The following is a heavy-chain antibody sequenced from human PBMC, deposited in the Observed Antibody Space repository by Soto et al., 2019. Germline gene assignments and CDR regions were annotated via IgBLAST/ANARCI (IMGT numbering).Heavy chain of an antibody. CDR3: ARVGYYYDSSGYYSRGPRQDAFDI. J-gene: IGHJ3*02. CDR2: INPNSGNT. Sequence: GASVKVSCKASGYTFTGYYMHWVRQAPGQGLEWMGWINPNSGNTGYAQKFQGRVTMTRNTSISTAYMELSSLRSEDTAVYYCARVGYYYDSSGYYSRGPRQDAFDIWGQGTMVTVSS. V-gene: IGHV1-8*02. D-gene: IGHD3-22*01. CDR1: GYTFTGYY.